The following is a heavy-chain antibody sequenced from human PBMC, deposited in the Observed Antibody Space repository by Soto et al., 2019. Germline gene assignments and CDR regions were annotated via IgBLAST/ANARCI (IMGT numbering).Heavy chain of an antibody. D-gene: IGHD3-22*01. CDR2: SYHGGIT. CDR1: GYSISSGYY. V-gene: IGHV4-38-2*01. J-gene: IGHJ5*02. CDR3: ARVGPWVPYYYDSSPYTFENWFEP. Sequence: TSETLSLTCAVSGYSISSGYYWCWLRQPPGKGLEWIGSSYHGGITYYDPSLNSRVTLSIDMTNNHVSLILNSVTAADTAVYYCARVGPWVPYYYDSSPYTFENWFEPWGQGTMVTVSS.